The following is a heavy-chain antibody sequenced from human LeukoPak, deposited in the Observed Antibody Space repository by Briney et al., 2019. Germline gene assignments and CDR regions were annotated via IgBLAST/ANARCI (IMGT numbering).Heavy chain of an antibody. Sequence: PSETLSLTCAVYGGSFSGYYWNWIRQSPGKGLEWIGYIYRSGTTNYNPSLKSRLTISVDTSKNQFSLKLSSVTAADTAVYYCAREDPQTTVPEGMDVWGQGTTVTVSS. J-gene: IGHJ6*02. V-gene: IGHV4-59*01. CDR1: GGSFSGYY. D-gene: IGHD4-17*01. CDR3: AREDPQTTVPEGMDV. CDR2: IYRSGTT.